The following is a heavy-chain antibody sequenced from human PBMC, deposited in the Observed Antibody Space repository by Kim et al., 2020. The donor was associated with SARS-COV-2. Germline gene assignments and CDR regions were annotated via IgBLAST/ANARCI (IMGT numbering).Heavy chain of an antibody. CDR2: IKTDGSIT. D-gene: IGHD2-8*01. J-gene: IGHJ4*02. Sequence: GGSLRLSCAASGFAFSGFWMHWVRQAPGTGLEWVSGIKTDGSITRYADSVRGRFTISRDNAKNTLYLQMESLRREDTAGYYCVRDVTWSVDYWGQGTLVT. CDR3: VRDVTWSVDY. V-gene: IGHV3-74*01. CDR1: GFAFSGFW.